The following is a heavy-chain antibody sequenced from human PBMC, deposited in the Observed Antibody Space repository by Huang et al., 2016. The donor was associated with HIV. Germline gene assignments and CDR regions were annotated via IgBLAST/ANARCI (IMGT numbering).Heavy chain of an antibody. D-gene: IGHD2-21*02. CDR2: IRFDGGNK. Sequence: QEQLVESGGGVVQPGGSLRLSCATSGFSFSHYGMHWVRQAPGKGREGVAFIRFDGGNKHYADSAKGRFTICRDNSKKMLFLEMNSLRGDDTAFYYCATDLGGYSFDYWGQGALVSVSS. CDR1: GFSFSHYG. V-gene: IGHV3-30*02. J-gene: IGHJ4*02. CDR3: ATDLGGYSFDY.